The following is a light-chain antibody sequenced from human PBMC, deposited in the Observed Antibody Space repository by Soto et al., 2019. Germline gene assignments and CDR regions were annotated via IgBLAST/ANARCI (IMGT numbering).Light chain of an antibody. CDR3: QQYNDWPET. J-gene: IGKJ1*01. Sequence: EIVMTQSPATLSVSPGERATLSCRASQSVSGNLAWYQQKPGQAPRLLIYGAFTRATGIPARFSGSGSGTEFTLTISSLQSEDFGVYYCQQYNDWPETFGQGTKVEIK. CDR2: GAF. CDR1: QSVSGN. V-gene: IGKV3-15*01.